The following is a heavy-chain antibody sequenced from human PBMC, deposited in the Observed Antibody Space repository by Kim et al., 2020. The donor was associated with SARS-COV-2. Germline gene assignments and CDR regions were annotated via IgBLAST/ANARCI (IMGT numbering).Heavy chain of an antibody. CDR3: ARSLVVVAATGSNWFDP. CDR2: IYPGDSDT. D-gene: IGHD2-15*01. CDR1: GYSFTSYW. Sequence: GESLKISCKGSGYSFTSYWIGWVRQMPGKGLEWMGIIYPGDSDTRYSPSFQGQVTISADKSISTAYLQWSSLKASDTAMYYCARSLVVVAATGSNWFDPWGQGTLVTVSS. V-gene: IGHV5-51*01. J-gene: IGHJ5*02.